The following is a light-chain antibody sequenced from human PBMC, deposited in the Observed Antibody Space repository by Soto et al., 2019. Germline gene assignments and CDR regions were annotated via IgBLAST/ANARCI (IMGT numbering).Light chain of an antibody. J-gene: IGKJ1*01. CDR1: QNIDRW. CDR3: KQYGGYCT. V-gene: IGKV1-5*01. Sequence: IQMTQSPSTLSAFVGDRVTITCRASQNIDRWLAWYQQKPGETPKVLVYDATRLKSGVPSRFSGSGSGTEITLTISSLQPDDFATYYCKQYGGYCTFGQGTKVQIK. CDR2: DAT.